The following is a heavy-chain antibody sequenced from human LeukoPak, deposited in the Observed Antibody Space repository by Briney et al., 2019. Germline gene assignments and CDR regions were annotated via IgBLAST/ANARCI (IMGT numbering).Heavy chain of an antibody. D-gene: IGHD3-3*01. CDR2: IYYSGST. CDR1: GGSISSSSYY. V-gene: IGHV4-39*01. Sequence: PSETLSLTCTVSGGSISSSSYYWGWIRQPPGKGLEWIGSIYYSGSTYYNPSLKSRVTISVDTSKNQFSLKLSSVTAADTAVYYCARGADFWSGYYPTWFDPWGQGTLVTVSS. CDR3: ARGADFWSGYYPTWFDP. J-gene: IGHJ5*02.